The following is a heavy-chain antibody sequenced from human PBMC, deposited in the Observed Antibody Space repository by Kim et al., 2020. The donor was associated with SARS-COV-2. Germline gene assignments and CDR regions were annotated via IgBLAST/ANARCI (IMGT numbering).Heavy chain of an antibody. Sequence: YADSVKGRFTISRDNAKNSLYLQMNSLRAEDTAVYYCARDSNGYNPAVDYWGQGTLVTVSS. CDR3: ARDSNGYNPAVDY. D-gene: IGHD5-12*01. J-gene: IGHJ4*02. V-gene: IGHV3-48*03.